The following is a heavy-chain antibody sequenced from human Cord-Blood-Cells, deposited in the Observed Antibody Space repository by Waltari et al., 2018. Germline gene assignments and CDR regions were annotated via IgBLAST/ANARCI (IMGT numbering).Heavy chain of an antibody. CDR1: GGSFSGYY. V-gene: IGHV4-34*01. D-gene: IGHD2-2*01. J-gene: IGHJ4*02. CDR3: ARGGNVVVPAAIEAIDY. CDR2: INHSGST. Sequence: QVQLQQWGAGLLKPSETLSLTCAVYGGSFSGYYWRWIRQPPGKGLEWIGEINHSGSTNYNPSIKSRVTISVDTSKNQFSLKLSSVTAADTAVYYCARGGNVVVPAAIEAIDYWGQGTLVTVSS.